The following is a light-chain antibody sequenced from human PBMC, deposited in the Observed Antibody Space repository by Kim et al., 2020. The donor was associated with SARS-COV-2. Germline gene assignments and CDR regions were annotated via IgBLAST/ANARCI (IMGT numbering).Light chain of an antibody. V-gene: IGKV1-33*01. J-gene: IGKJ4*01. Sequence: DIQMTQSPSSLSASLGDRVTITCQASQDIRENLNWYQQKPGKAPELLIYDASNLETGVPSRFSGSGSGTHFTFTISSLQPEDFAAYYCQQSHNLPLTFGGGTKLEIK. CDR1: QDIREN. CDR3: QQSHNLPLT. CDR2: DAS.